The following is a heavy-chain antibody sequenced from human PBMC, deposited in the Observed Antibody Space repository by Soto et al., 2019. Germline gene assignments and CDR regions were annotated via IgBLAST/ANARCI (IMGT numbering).Heavy chain of an antibody. D-gene: IGHD3-9*01. Sequence: QVQLVQSGAEVKKPGASVKVSCKASGYTFTNFAITWVRQAPGQGLEWMGWINVYNENTKYEEEPQGRVTITTDTSTSTAYMELRSLRSDDTAVYYCAGGKRGYAVLTDFDYWGQGTLVTVSS. CDR2: INVYNENT. J-gene: IGHJ4*02. CDR1: GYTFTNFA. V-gene: IGHV1-18*01. CDR3: AGGKRGYAVLTDFDY.